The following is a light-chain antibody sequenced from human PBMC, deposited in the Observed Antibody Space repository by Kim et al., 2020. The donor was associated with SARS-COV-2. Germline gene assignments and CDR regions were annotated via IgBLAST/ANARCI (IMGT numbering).Light chain of an antibody. CDR3: ASYTRSSTVV. CDR1: TANIGSYYY. J-gene: IGLJ3*02. V-gene: IGLV2-14*03. Sequence: IILPRTGSTANIGSYYYVSWYQQHPGKAPKLLIYDVSNRPSGFSHRVSGSKSGSTASLTISGLQADDEADYYCASYTRSSTVVFGGGTQLTVL. CDR2: DVS.